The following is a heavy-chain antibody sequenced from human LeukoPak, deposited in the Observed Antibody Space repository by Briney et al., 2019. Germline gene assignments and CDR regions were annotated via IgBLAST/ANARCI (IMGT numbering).Heavy chain of an antibody. CDR1: GFTFSSYG. CDR2: IWYDGSNK. CDR3: ARDSGDYCFDY. D-gene: IGHD4-17*01. V-gene: IGHV3-33*01. J-gene: IGHJ4*02. Sequence: GRSLRLSCAASGFTFSSYGMHWVRQAPGKGLEWVAVIWYDGSNKYYADSVKGRFTISRDNSKNTLYLQMNSLRAEDTALYYCARDSGDYCFDYWGQGALVTVSP.